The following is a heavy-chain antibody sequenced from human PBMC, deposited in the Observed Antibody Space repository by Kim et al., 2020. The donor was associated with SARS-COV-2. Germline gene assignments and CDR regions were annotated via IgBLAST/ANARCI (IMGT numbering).Heavy chain of an antibody. J-gene: IGHJ3*02. Sequence: ESVKGRFSISSDNSKNTVYLQMETLSAEDTAVYYCAIGQNVVVTATAFDIWGQGKLVTVSS. D-gene: IGHD2-21*02. CDR3: AIGQNVVVTATAFDI. V-gene: IGHV3-23*01.